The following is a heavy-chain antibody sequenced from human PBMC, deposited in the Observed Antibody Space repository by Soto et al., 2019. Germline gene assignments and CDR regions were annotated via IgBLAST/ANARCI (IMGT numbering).Heavy chain of an antibody. CDR1: GFSFSTHA. D-gene: IGHD2-2*01. J-gene: IGHJ6*02. CDR2: ITGSGATT. V-gene: IGHV3-23*01. Sequence: GGSLRLSCAASGFSFSTHAMSWVRQAPGKRLEWISIITGSGATTYYADSVKGRFTTSRDNSNYVLFLQMNSLRVEDTAVYYCAGLCTSTSCSPYDYYYYGVDVWGQGTTVTVSS. CDR3: AGLCTSTSCSPYDYYYYGVDV.